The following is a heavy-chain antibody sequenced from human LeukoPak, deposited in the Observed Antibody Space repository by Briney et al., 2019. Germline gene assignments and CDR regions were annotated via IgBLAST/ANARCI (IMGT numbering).Heavy chain of an antibody. CDR1: GFTFSSYW. D-gene: IGHD6-19*01. Sequence: GGSLRLSCAASGFTFSSYWMHWVRQAPGKGLVWVSRINSDGSSTSYADSVKGRFTIPRDNAKNTLYLQMNSLRAEDTAVYYCAREQWLVRGWDYWGQGTLVTVSS. CDR2: INSDGSST. CDR3: AREQWLVRGWDY. V-gene: IGHV3-74*01. J-gene: IGHJ4*02.